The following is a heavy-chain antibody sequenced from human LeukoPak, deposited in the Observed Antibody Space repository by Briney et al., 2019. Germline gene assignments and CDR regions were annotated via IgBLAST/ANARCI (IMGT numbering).Heavy chain of an antibody. J-gene: IGHJ3*02. CDR3: ARHLGSSGWYLAFDI. D-gene: IGHD6-19*01. V-gene: IGHV4-4*09. CDR2: IYTSGSN. Sequence: SETLSLTCTVSGGSISSYYWSWIRQPPGKGLEWIGYIYTSGSNNYNPSLKSRVTISVDTSKNQFSLKLSSVTAADTAVYYCARHLGSSGWYLAFDIWGQGTMVTVSS. CDR1: GGSISSYY.